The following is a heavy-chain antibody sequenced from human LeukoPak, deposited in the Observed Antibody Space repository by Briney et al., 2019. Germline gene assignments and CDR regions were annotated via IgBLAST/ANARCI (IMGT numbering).Heavy chain of an antibody. V-gene: IGHV4-34*01. D-gene: IGHD4-11*01. CDR2: INHSGST. CDR1: GGPFSDYY. CDR3: AREDDYPRYFDY. J-gene: IGHJ4*02. Sequence: SETLSLTCAVYGGPFSDYYWSWIRQPPGKGLEWIGRINHSGSTNYNPSLKSRVTISVDKSKNQFSLKLSSVTAADTAVYYCAREDDYPRYFDYWGQGTLVTVSS.